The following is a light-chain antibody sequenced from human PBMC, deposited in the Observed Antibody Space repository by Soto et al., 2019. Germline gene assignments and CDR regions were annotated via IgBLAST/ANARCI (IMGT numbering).Light chain of an antibody. V-gene: IGKV3-15*01. CDR1: QSVSRK. CDR3: QQYNNWFPFT. CDR2: DAS. J-gene: IGKJ4*01. Sequence: EILMTQSPATLSVSPGERVTLSCRASQSVSRKLGWYQQKPGQAPRLLIYDASSRATGIPARFSGSGSGTEFTLTISSLQSEVFSVYYCQQYNNWFPFTCGGGTKVEIK.